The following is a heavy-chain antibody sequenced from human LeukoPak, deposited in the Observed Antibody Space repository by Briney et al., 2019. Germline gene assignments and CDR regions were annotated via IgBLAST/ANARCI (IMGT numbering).Heavy chain of an antibody. Sequence: SETLSLTCTVSGGSVSSGSYYWSWIRQPPGKGLEWIGYIYYSGSTNYNPSLKSRVTISLDTSRSQFSLKLTSVTAADTAVYYCARELYNWNGRRHAIDIWGQGTMVTVSS. CDR2: IYYSGST. J-gene: IGHJ3*02. D-gene: IGHD1-20*01. V-gene: IGHV4-61*01. CDR1: GGSVSSGSYY. CDR3: ARELYNWNGRRHAIDI.